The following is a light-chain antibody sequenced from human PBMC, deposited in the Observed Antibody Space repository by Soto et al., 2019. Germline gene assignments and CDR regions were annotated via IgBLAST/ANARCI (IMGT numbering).Light chain of an antibody. CDR1: SSNIGKNS. V-gene: IGLV1-44*01. Sequence: QYVLTQPPSASGTPGQRVTISCSGSSSNIGKNSVNWYQQFPGTAPKLLIYRNNQRPSGVPDRFSGSKSGTSASLAISGLQSEDEADYYCSVWDDSLDGRVFGGGTKLTVL. CDR2: RNN. CDR3: SVWDDSLDGRV. J-gene: IGLJ3*02.